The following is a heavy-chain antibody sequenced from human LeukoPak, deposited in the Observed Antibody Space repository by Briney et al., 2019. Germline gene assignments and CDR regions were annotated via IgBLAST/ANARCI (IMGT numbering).Heavy chain of an antibody. V-gene: IGHV3-11*03. CDR2: ISSRSSHT. CDR1: GFIFSNYE. CDR3: ARFSSGWYYFDY. D-gene: IGHD6-19*01. J-gene: IGHJ4*02. Sequence: PGGSLRLSCAASGFIFSNYEMNWVRQTPGKGLEWVSYISSRSSHTNYADSVKGRFTISRDNAKNSLYLQMNSLRAEDTAVYYCARFSSGWYYFDYWGQGTLVTVSS.